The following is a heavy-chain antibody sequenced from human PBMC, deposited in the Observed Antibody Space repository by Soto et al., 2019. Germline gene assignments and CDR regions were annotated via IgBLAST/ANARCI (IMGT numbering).Heavy chain of an antibody. CDR3: ARDLRSRLDA. D-gene: IGHD5-12*01. Sequence: PSETLSLTCTVSGGSISSYYWSWIRQPAGKGLEWIGYIYYSGSTYYNPSLKSRVTISVDTSRNQFSLKLSSVTAADTAVYYCARDLRSRLDAWGQGTLVTVSS. J-gene: IGHJ5*02. CDR1: GGSISSYY. CDR2: IYYSGST. V-gene: IGHV4-59*06.